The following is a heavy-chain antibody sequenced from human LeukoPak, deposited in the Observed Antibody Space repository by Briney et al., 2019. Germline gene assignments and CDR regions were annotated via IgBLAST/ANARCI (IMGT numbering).Heavy chain of an antibody. V-gene: IGHV1-69*13. CDR2: IIPIFGTA. J-gene: IGHJ6*02. CDR1: GGTFSSYA. D-gene: IGHD1/OR15-1a*01. CDR3: ARGRTDYYYYAMDV. Sequence: ASVKVSCKASGGTFSSYAINWVRQAPGQGLEWMGGIIPIFGTANYAQKFQGRVTITADESTSTAYMELSSLRSEDTAVYHCARGRTDYYYYAMDVWGQGTTVTVSS.